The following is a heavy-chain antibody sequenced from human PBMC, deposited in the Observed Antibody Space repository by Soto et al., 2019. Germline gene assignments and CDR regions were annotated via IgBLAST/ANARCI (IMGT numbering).Heavy chain of an antibody. CDR2: INHRGST. CDR3: ARLSYGSDY. V-gene: IGHV4-34*01. J-gene: IGHJ4*02. Sequence: QVQLQQWGAGLLKPSETLSLTCAVYGGAFSGYYWSWIRQPPGKGLEWIGEINHRGSTNYNPSLKSRLTISVDTSKSQFSLKLSSVTAEDTAVYYCARLSYGSDYWGQGTLVTVSS. CDR1: GGAFSGYY. D-gene: IGHD3-10*01.